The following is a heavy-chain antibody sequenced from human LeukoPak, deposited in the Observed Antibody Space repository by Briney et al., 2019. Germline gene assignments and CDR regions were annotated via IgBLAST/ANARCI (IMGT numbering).Heavy chain of an antibody. CDR1: AFTFSSFW. CDR2: INTDGSST. Sequence: GGSLTLSCTASAFTFSSFWMHWVRQAPGKGLVWVSRINTDGSSTSYADSVKGRFTISRDNAKNTLYLQMNSLRAEDTAVYYCAREFCTSSSCYKPPDVWGQGTTVTVSS. J-gene: IGHJ6*02. V-gene: IGHV3-74*01. D-gene: IGHD2-2*02. CDR3: AREFCTSSSCYKPPDV.